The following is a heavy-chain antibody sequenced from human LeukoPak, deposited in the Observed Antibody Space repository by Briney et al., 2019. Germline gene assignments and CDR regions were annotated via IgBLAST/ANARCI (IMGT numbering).Heavy chain of an antibody. D-gene: IGHD3-10*01. J-gene: IGHJ4*02. CDR2: INHSGTI. CDR1: GGSFNRFY. V-gene: IGHV4-34*01. CDR3: ARLGGRADHYGSEPSADY. Sequence: PSETLSLTCAVYGGSFNRFYWSWIRQPPGKGLEWIAEINHSGTINNNPSLKSRVTMSVDASKNQLSLKLTSVTVADTAVDYCARLGGRADHYGSEPSADYWGQGTLVTVSS.